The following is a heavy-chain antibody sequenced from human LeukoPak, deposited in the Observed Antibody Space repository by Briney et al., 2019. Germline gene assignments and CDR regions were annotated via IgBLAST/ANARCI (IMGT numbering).Heavy chain of an antibody. D-gene: IGHD2-21*01. CDR3: ARRPIGIVVVIAYFDY. CDR1: GGSISSSNW. V-gene: IGHV4-4*02. J-gene: IGHJ4*02. CDR2: IYHSGST. Sequence: PSGTLSLTCAASGGSISSSNWWSWVRQPPGKGLEWIGEIYHSGSTNYNPSLKSRVTISVDTSKNQFSLKLSSVTAADTAVYYCARRPIGIVVVIAYFDYWGQGTLVTVSS.